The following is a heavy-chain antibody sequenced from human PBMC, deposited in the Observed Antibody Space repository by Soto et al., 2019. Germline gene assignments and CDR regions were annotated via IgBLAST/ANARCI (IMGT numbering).Heavy chain of an antibody. CDR1: GGSFSGYY. Sequence: SETLSLTCAVYGGSFSGYYWSWIRQPPGKGLEWIGEINHSGSTNYNPSLKSRVTISVDTSKNQFSLKLSSVTAADTAVYYCARDLWRVKYYYGSGTSSNWFDPWGQGTLVTVSS. CDR2: INHSGST. V-gene: IGHV4-34*01. CDR3: ARDLWRVKYYYGSGTSSNWFDP. J-gene: IGHJ5*02. D-gene: IGHD3-10*01.